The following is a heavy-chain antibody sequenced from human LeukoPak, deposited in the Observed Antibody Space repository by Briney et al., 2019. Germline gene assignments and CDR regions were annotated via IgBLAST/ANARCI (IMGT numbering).Heavy chain of an antibody. Sequence: SETLSLTCTVSGGSISSGSYYWSWIRQPAGTGLEWIGRIYTSGSTNYNPSLKSRVTISVDTSKNQFSLKLSSVTAADTAVYYCARGGGSYPFDYWGQGTLVTVSS. V-gene: IGHV4-61*02. J-gene: IGHJ4*02. CDR3: ARGGGSYPFDY. CDR1: GGSISSGSYY. D-gene: IGHD1-26*01. CDR2: IYTSGST.